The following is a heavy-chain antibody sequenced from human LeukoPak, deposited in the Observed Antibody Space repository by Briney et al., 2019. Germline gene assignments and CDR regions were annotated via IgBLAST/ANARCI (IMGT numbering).Heavy chain of an antibody. CDR2: INHSGST. J-gene: IGHJ6*03. CDR3: ARGPTINYYYYYYMDV. V-gene: IGHV4-34*01. Sequence: PSETLSLTCAVYGGSFSGYYWSWIRQPPGKGLEWVGEINHSGSTNYNPSPKRRVTISVDTSKNQFSLKLSSVPAADTAVYYCARGPTINYYYYYYMDVWGKGTTVTVSS. D-gene: IGHD5-12*01. CDR1: GGSFSGYY.